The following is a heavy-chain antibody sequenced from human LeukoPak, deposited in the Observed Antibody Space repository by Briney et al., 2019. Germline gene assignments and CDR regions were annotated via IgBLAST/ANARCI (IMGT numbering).Heavy chain of an antibody. Sequence: SETLSLTCTVSGGSISSGGYYWSWIRQPPGKGLEWIGYIYHSGSTYYNPSLKSRVTISVDTSTDQFSLRLSSVTAADTAVYYCARLNLPALKGAFDYWGQGTLVTVSS. J-gene: IGHJ4*02. V-gene: IGHV4-30-2*01. CDR3: ARLNLPALKGAFDY. CDR2: IYHSGST. D-gene: IGHD2-2*01. CDR1: GGSISSGGYY.